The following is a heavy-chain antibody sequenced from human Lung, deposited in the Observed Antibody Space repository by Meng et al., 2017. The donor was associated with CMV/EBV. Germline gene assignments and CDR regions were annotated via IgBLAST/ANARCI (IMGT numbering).Heavy chain of an antibody. CDR2: IKQDGSEK. CDR1: GFTFSRYW. V-gene: IGHV3-7*01. D-gene: IGHD1-26*01. Sequence: GGSLRLSCAASGFTFSRYWMGWVRQVPGKGLEWVANIKQDGSEKYYVDSVKGRFTIARDNAKNSLYLQMNSLRADDTAVYYCVKGGTQDLDYWGQGTLVXVSS. CDR3: VKGGTQDLDY. J-gene: IGHJ4*02.